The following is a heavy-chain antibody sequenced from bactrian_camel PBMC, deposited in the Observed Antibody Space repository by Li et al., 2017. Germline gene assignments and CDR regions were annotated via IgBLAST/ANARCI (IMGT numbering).Heavy chain of an antibody. CDR1: GYDISSYS. V-gene: IGHV3S9*01. D-gene: IGHD1*01. CDR3: AAEPAYCRGFYCCPTSPTGYRS. J-gene: IGHJ4*01. CDR2: VDSDGTT. Sequence: VQLVESGGDSVQPGGSLTLSCKASGYDISSYSLGWFRQHPSGNGRQGVAAVDSDGTTTYADSSRGRFTISRDNAKNTVHLQMNILKPEDSAKYYCAAEPAYCRGFYCCPTSPTGYRSWGQGTQVTVS.